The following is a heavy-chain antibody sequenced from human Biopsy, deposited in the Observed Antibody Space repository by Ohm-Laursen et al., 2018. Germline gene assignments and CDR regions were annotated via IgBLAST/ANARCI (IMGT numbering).Heavy chain of an antibody. V-gene: IGHV1-2*02. J-gene: IGHJ5*02. D-gene: IGHD3-22*01. CDR3: TRGGYYYDSLAYYYWFDP. Sequence: GASVKVSCKPSGYTFTGYHVHWVRQAPGQGLEWMGWINAKTGDTNYAQKFQGRVTMTRDTSISTAYVDLSSLRSDDTAVYYCTRGGYYYDSLAYYYWFDPWGQGTLVTASS. CDR1: GYTFTGYH. CDR2: INAKTGDT.